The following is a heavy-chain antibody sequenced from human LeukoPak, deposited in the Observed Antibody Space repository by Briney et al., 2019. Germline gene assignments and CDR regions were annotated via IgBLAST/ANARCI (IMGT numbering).Heavy chain of an antibody. V-gene: IGHV3-21*01. CDR3: ARDDASTARASGMDV. CDR1: GFTFSAYD. D-gene: IGHD6-6*01. J-gene: IGHJ6*04. CDR2: ISRDSAFV. Sequence: GESLRLSCAASGFTFSAYDMNWVRQAPGKGLEWVSYISRDSAFVYYADSVKGRLTISRDNAKNLLYLQMESLRGEDTAVYYCARDDASTARASGMDVWGIGTTVTVSS.